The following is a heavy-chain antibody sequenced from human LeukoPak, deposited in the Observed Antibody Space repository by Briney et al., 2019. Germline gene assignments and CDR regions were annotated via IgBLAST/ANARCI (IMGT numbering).Heavy chain of an antibody. D-gene: IGHD3-22*01. V-gene: IGHV3-23*01. J-gene: IGHJ4*02. CDR2: ISGSGNT. CDR3: ARDSSTYYYDSSEPDY. Sequence: GGSLRLSCAASGFTFNNYAMNWVRQAQGKGLEWVSAISGSGNTHYADSVNGRFTIPSNNSKNTLYLQMNSLRAEDTAVYYCARDSSTYYYDSSEPDYWGQGTLVTVSS. CDR1: GFTFNNYA.